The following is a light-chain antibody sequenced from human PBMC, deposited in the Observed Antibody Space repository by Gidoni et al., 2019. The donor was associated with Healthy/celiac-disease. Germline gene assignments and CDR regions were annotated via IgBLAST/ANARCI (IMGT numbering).Light chain of an antibody. CDR2: DVS. CDR1: SSDVGAYDY. J-gene: IGLJ3*02. V-gene: IGLV2-14*01. Sequence: QSALTQPASVSGSPGQSITISCTGSSSDVGAYDYVSWYQQPPGQAPKLMIYDVSNRPSGLSNRFSGSKSGNTASLTISGLQAEDEADYYCSSFTTGSTPWVFGGGTQLTVL. CDR3: SSFTTGSTPWV.